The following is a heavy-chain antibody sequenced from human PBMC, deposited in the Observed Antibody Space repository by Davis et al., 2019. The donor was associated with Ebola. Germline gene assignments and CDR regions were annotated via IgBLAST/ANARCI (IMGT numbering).Heavy chain of an antibody. J-gene: IGHJ4*02. Sequence: ASVKVSCKASGYTFTSYGISWVRRAPGQGLEWMGWINGYNGNTNYAQKFQGRVTMTTDTSTRTVYMELRSLRSDDTAIYFCARRHIVGADHSFFDYWGQGTLVTVSS. D-gene: IGHD1-26*01. CDR2: INGYNGNT. CDR1: GYTFTSYG. V-gene: IGHV1-18*01. CDR3: ARRHIVGADHSFFDY.